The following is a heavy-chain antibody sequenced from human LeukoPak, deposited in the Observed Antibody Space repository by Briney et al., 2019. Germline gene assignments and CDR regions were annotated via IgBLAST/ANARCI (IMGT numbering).Heavy chain of an antibody. J-gene: IGHJ3*01. Sequence: RASETLSLTCTVSGGSIIRNSYFWSWIRQPAWKGLEWIGRIYSSGSTNYNPSLESRVTISVDTSKNQFSLKLSSVTAADTAVYYCARYDYTFLYDTFDVWGQGTMVTVS. CDR1: GGSIIRNSYF. CDR3: ARYDYTFLYDTFDV. V-gene: IGHV4-61*02. CDR2: IYSSGST. D-gene: IGHD4-11*01.